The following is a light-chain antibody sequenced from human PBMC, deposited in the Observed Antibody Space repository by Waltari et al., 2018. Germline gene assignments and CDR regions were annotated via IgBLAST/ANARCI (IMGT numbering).Light chain of an antibody. CDR3: SSYAGTNNLV. J-gene: IGLJ3*02. Sequence: QSALTQPPSASGSPGQSVTISCTGTSSDVGRYDFVSWYQQHPGKVPKLIIYEVNRRPSGVPDRFSGPKSGNTASLTVSGLRAEDEVDYYCSSYAGTNNLVFGGGTKLTVL. V-gene: IGLV2-8*01. CDR1: SSDVGRYDF. CDR2: EVN.